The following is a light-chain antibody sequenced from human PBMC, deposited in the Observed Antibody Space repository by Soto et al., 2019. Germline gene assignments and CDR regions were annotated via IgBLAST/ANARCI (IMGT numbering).Light chain of an antibody. CDR3: QHYNSYSEA. CDR1: QTISSW. Sequence: DIQMTQSPSTLSVSVGDRVTITCRASQTISSWLAWYQQKPGKAPKLLIYKASTLKIGVPSRFSGSGSGTEFTLTISSLQPDDFAAYYCQHYNSYSEAFGHGTKVELK. V-gene: IGKV1-5*03. J-gene: IGKJ1*01. CDR2: KAS.